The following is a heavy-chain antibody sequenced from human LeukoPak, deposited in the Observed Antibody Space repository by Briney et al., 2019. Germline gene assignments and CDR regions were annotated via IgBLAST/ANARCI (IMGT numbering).Heavy chain of an antibody. V-gene: IGHV3-7*01. CDR2: IKEDGSEK. Sequence: GSLRLSCAASEFTFSSHWMSWVRQAPGKGLEWVANIKEDGSEKYYVDSVKGRFTISRDNAKNSLYLQMNSLRAEDTAVYYCARDLSATIRAYDYWGQGTLVTVSS. CDR3: ARDLSATIRAYDY. CDR1: EFTFSSHW. D-gene: IGHD1-26*01. J-gene: IGHJ4*02.